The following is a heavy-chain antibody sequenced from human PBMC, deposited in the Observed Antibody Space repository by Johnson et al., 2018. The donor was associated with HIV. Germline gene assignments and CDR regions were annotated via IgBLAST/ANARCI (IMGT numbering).Heavy chain of an antibody. D-gene: IGHD6-19*01. J-gene: IGHJ3*01. CDR3: ARAGYSREWYGDCADL. Sequence: QMQLVESGGGVVHPGRSLRLSCAASGFTFRSYPMNWVRQAPGKGLEWVAVMSYDGTAEKHADSVRGRFTISRDNSKRTLYLQMNSLRAEDTAVYYCARAGYSREWYGDCADLWGQGTRVTVSS. CDR1: GFTFRSYP. CDR2: MSYDGTAE. V-gene: IGHV3-30*04.